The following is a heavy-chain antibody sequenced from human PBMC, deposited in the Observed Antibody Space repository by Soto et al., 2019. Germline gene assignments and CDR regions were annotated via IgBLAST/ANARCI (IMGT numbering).Heavy chain of an antibody. CDR3: ATGAAGVAEPVI. Sequence: ASVKVSCKASGYSFTSFGVNWVRQAPGQGLEWMGWVNAYDGNTNYAQKFKGRVTLPADTSKSTAYMEVGRLRSDDKAVYYGATGAAGVAEPVIWDHGTWVPVSS. J-gene: IGHJ4*01. D-gene: IGHD6-25*01. CDR1: GYSFTSFG. V-gene: IGHV1-18*01. CDR2: VNAYDGNT.